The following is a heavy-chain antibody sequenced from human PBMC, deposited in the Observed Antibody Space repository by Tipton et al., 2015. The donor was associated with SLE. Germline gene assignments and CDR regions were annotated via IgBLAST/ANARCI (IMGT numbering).Heavy chain of an antibody. D-gene: IGHD6-6*01. V-gene: IGHV4-59*01. CDR1: GFTFSSYS. CDR3: ARVRSSSWGYYYYYMDV. CDR2: IYYSGST. Sequence: LRLSCAASGFTFSSYSMNWVRQAPGKGLEWIGYIYYSGSTNYNPSLKSRVTISVDTSKNQFSLKLSSVTAADTAVYYCARVRSSSWGYYYYYMDVWGKGTTVTVSS. J-gene: IGHJ6*03.